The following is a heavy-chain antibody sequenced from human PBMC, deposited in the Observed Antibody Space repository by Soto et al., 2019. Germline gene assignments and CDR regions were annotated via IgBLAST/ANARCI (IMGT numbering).Heavy chain of an antibody. CDR1: GGSFSGYY. CDR2: INHSGST. V-gene: IGHV4-34*01. J-gene: IGHJ4*02. D-gene: IGHD3-10*01. CDR3: ARGHYFYGSGSYVHFGS. Sequence: QVQLQQWGAGLLKPSETLSLTCAVYGGSFSGYYWSWIRQPPGKGLEWIGEINHSGSTNYNPCLNSRVTISVVTSKNPFSLRLSSVDAADTAVYYCARGHYFYGSGSYVHFGSWGQGTLVTVSS.